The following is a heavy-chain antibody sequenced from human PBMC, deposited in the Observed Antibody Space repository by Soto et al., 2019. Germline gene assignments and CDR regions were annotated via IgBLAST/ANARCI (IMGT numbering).Heavy chain of an antibody. Sequence: SCPTLVNPTQTLTLTCTFSGFSLSTSGVGVGWIRRPPGKALEWLALIYWNDDKRYSPSLKSRLTITKDTSKNQVVLTMTNMNPVDTATYYCALSYYYDSSGYYPTRDYWGQGTMVTVYS. V-gene: IGHV2-5*01. CDR1: GFSLSTSGVG. D-gene: IGHD3-22*01. J-gene: IGHJ4*02. CDR3: ALSYYYDSSGYYPTRDY. CDR2: IYWNDDK.